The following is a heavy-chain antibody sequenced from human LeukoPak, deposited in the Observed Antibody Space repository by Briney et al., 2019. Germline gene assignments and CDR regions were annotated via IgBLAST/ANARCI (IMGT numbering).Heavy chain of an antibody. CDR1: GLTFSDHY. J-gene: IGHJ3*02. CDR2: TRNKVNSYTT. CDR3: ARGGSWDAFHI. D-gene: IGHD2-15*01. V-gene: IGHV3-72*01. Sequence: GGSLRLSCAVSGLTFSDHYMDWVRQAPGKGLEWVGRTRNKVNSYTTEYAASVKGRFTISRDDSKNSLCLQMNSLKTEDTAVYYCARGGSWDAFHIWGQGTMVTVSS.